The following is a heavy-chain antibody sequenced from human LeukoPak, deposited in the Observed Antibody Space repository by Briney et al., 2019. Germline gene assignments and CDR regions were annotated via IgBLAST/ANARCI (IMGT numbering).Heavy chain of an antibody. CDR2: INPNSGGT. D-gene: IGHD3-3*01. J-gene: IGHJ6*02. V-gene: IGHV1-2*02. CDR1: GYTFTGYY. Sequence: ASVKVSCNASGYTFTGYYMHWVRQAPGQGLEWMGWINPNSGGTNYAQKFQGRVTMTRDTSISTAYMELSRLRSDDTAVYYCARALAPANDFWSGYYLHYYYYGMDVWGQGTTVTVSS. CDR3: ARALAPANDFWSGYYLHYYYYGMDV.